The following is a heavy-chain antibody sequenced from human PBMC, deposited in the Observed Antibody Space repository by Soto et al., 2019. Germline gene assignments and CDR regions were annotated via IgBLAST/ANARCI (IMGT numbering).Heavy chain of an antibody. Sequence: PGGSLRLSCAASGFTFSSYSMNWVRQAPGKGLEWVSYISSSSSTIYYANSVKGRFTISRDNAKNSLYLQMNSLRAEDTAVYYCACFMWVTGPPFDYWGQGTLVTVSS. CDR2: ISSSSSTI. V-gene: IGHV3-48*01. CDR3: ACFMWVTGPPFDY. CDR1: GFTFSSYS. D-gene: IGHD2-21*02. J-gene: IGHJ4*02.